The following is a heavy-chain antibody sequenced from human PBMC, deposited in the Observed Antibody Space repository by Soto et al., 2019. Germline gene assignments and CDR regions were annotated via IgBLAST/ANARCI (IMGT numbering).Heavy chain of an antibody. Sequence: QLQLQESGPGLVKPSETLSLTCTVSGGSTSSSSYYWGWIRQPPGKGLEWIGSIYYSGSTYYNPSLKSRVTISVDTSKNQFSLKLSSVTAADTAVYYCARLREWLSPDAHYYYGMDVWGQGTTVTVSS. J-gene: IGHJ6*02. CDR2: IYYSGST. CDR1: GGSTSSSSYY. CDR3: ARLREWLSPDAHYYYGMDV. D-gene: IGHD3-3*01. V-gene: IGHV4-39*01.